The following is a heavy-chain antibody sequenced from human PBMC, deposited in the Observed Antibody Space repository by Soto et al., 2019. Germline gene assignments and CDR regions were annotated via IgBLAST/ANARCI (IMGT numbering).Heavy chain of an antibody. V-gene: IGHV3-23*01. Sequence: EVQLLESGGGLVQPGGSLRLSCAASGFTFSNYAMTWVRQAPGKGLECVSTINTSGGNTHYADSVKGRFSVSRDNSKNTLSLQINSLRAEDTAVYYCTKDCQHDSWGQVTLVTVSS. CDR1: GFTFSNYA. D-gene: IGHD6-13*01. CDR3: TKDCQHDS. J-gene: IGHJ5*01. CDR2: INTSGGNT.